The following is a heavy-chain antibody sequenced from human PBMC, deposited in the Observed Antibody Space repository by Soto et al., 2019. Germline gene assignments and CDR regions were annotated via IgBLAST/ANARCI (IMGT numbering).Heavy chain of an antibody. V-gene: IGHV3-11*01. CDR3: ARERAAARPGRRGLNYGMDV. J-gene: IGHJ6*02. Sequence: GGSLRLSCAASGFTFSDYYMSWIRQAPGKGLEWVSYISSSGSTIYYADSVKGRFTISRDNAKNSLYLQMNSLRAEDTAVYYCARERAAARPGRRGLNYGMDVWGQGTTVTVSS. CDR1: GFTFSDYY. D-gene: IGHD6-6*01. CDR2: ISSSGSTI.